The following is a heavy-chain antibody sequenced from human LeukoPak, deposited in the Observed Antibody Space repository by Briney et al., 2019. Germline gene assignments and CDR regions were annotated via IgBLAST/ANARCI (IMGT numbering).Heavy chain of an antibody. D-gene: IGHD6-13*01. CDR3: ARGGDSSSWYRPYYYYGMDV. V-gene: IGHV4-61*01. Sequence: PSETLSLTCTVSGGSVNSGTYYWSWIRQPPGKGLEWIGSIYYSGSTNYNPSLKSRVTISVDTSKNQFSLKLNSLTAADTAVYYCARGGDSSSWYRPYYYYGMDVWGQGTTVTVSS. J-gene: IGHJ6*02. CDR1: GGSVNSGTYY. CDR2: IYYSGST.